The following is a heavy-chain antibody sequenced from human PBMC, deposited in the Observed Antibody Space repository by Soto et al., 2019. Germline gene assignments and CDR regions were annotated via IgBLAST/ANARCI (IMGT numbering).Heavy chain of an antibody. CDR1: GFTFSSYS. CDR2: ISSSSSTI. J-gene: IGHJ6*02. D-gene: IGHD6-13*01. CDR3: ARDSVVRAAAGFYYYYGMDV. Sequence: VGSLRLSCAASGFTFSSYSMNWVRQAPGKGLEWVSYISSSSSTIYYADSVKGRFTISRDNAKNSLYLQMNSLRDEDTAVYYCARDSVVRAAAGFYYYYGMDVWGQGTTVTVSS. V-gene: IGHV3-48*02.